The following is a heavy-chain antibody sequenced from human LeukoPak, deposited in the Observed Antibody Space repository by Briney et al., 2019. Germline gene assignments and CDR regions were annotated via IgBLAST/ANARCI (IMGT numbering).Heavy chain of an antibody. Sequence: SVKVSCKASGGTFSSYAISWVRQAPGQGLEWMGRIIPILGIANYAQKFQGRVTITADKYTSTAYMELSSLRSEDTAVYYCARTPIVVVVAATPTQKPYFDYWGQGTLVTVSS. CDR1: GGTFSSYA. V-gene: IGHV1-69*04. D-gene: IGHD2-15*01. J-gene: IGHJ4*02. CDR2: IIPILGIA. CDR3: ARTPIVVVVAATPTQKPYFDY.